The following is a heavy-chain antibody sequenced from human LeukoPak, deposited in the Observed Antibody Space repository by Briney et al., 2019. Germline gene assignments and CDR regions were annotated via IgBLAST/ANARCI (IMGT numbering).Heavy chain of an antibody. V-gene: IGHV3-21*01. CDR2: ISSSSSYI. Sequence: GGSLRLSCAASGFTFSSYSMNWVRQAPGKGLEWVSSISSSSSYIYYADSVKGRFTISRDNSKNTLYLQMNSLRAEDTAVYYCARDSVGATHFDNWGQGTLVTVSS. CDR3: ARDSVGATHFDN. CDR1: GFTFSSYS. J-gene: IGHJ4*02. D-gene: IGHD1-26*01.